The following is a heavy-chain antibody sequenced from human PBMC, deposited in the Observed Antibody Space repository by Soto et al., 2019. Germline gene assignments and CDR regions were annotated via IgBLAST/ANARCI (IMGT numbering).Heavy chain of an antibody. J-gene: IGHJ1*01. D-gene: IGHD3-22*01. CDR3: ARGQDYYDNSGYYSEDFHH. Sequence: GGSLRLSCAASGFTFSRYSMNWVRQAPGKGLEWVSYISSSSSFIYYADSVKGRFTISRDTAKNSVYLQMNSLRGKDTAVYYCARGQDYYDNSGYYSEDFHHWGQGT. CDR1: GFTFSRYS. V-gene: IGHV3-48*01. CDR2: ISSSSSFI.